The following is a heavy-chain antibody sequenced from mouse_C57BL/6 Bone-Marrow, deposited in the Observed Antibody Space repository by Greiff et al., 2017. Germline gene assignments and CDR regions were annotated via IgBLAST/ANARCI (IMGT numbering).Heavy chain of an antibody. CDR2: INYDGSST. D-gene: IGHD1-1*01. J-gene: IGHJ2*01. Sequence: EVKLVESEGGLVQPGSSMKLSCTASGFTFSDYYMAWVRQVPEKGLEWVANINYDGSSTYYLDSLKSRFIISRDNAKNILYLQMSSLKSEDTATYYCARVATVVATLDYWGQGTTLTVSS. V-gene: IGHV5-16*01. CDR1: GFTFSDYY. CDR3: ARVATVVATLDY.